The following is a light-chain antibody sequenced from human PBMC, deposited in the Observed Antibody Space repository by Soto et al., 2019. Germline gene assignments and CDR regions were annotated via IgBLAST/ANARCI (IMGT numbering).Light chain of an antibody. Sequence: QSVLTQPASVSGSPGQSITISCTGTNSDVGGYNSVSWYQQYPGKAPKLLIYDVSDRPSGVSDRFSGSKSGNTASLTISGLQAEDEADYYCSSYTDSTTLVLFGGGTKLTVL. CDR3: SSYTDSTTLVL. J-gene: IGLJ2*01. V-gene: IGLV2-14*03. CDR2: DVS. CDR1: NSDVGGYNS.